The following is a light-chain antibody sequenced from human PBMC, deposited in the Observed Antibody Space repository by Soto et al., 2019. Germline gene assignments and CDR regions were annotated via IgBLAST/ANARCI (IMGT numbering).Light chain of an antibody. V-gene: IGLV1-40*01. CDR1: SSNIGAYYD. CDR3: QSFDTALSSSI. Sequence: QSALTQPPSVSGAPGQRVTISCIGTSSNIGAYYDVNWYQIVPGKAPKLLISRNNNRPSGVPDRFSGSKSDTSASLAITGLQSEDEAEYYCQSFDTALSSSIFGGGTKVTVL. CDR2: RNN. J-gene: IGLJ2*01.